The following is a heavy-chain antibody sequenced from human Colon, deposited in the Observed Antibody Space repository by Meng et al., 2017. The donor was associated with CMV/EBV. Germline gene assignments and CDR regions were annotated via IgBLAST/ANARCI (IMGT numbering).Heavy chain of an antibody. Sequence: QVQMQAAGPGLVKPSETLSLPCTVCGGAISTYYWSWIRQPAGEGLEWLGRISTNRNTDYNPSLNSRATIWLDTSNNQFSLKLTSVTAADTAVYYCVRGGYSGTQTGGVQEYWGQGTLVTVSS. CDR3: VRGGYSGTQTGGVQEY. CDR1: GGAISTYY. D-gene: IGHD5-12*01. V-gene: IGHV4-4*07. CDR2: ISTNRNT. J-gene: IGHJ4*02.